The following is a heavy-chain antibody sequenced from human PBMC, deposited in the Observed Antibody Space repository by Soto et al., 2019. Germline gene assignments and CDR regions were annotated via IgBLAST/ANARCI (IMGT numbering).Heavy chain of an antibody. J-gene: IGHJ6*03. CDR3: AGTSSLQWYYMDV. Sequence: LSQTLSLTCVISGDSVSSNSAAWNWIRQSPSRGLEWLGRTYYRSRWYNDYAVSVRSRITVNADTSKNQFSLHLNSVTPEDTAVYYGAGTSSLQWYYMDVWDKGTTVTVSS. D-gene: IGHD1-7*01. CDR2: TYYRSRWYN. CDR1: GDSVSSNSAA. V-gene: IGHV6-1*01.